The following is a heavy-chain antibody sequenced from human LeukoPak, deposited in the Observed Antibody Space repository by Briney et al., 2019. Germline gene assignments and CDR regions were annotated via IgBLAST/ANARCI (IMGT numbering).Heavy chain of an antibody. CDR3: AKGPMVRIDF. J-gene: IGHJ4*02. V-gene: IGHV3-23*01. CDR2: ISGSGGST. CDR1: GFTFDDYG. Sequence: GGSLRLSCAASGFTFDDYGMSWVRQAPGKGLEWVSAISGSGGSTYYADSVKGRFTISRDNSKNTLYLQMNSLRAEDTAVYYCAKGPMVRIDFWGQGTLVTVSS. D-gene: IGHD3-10*01.